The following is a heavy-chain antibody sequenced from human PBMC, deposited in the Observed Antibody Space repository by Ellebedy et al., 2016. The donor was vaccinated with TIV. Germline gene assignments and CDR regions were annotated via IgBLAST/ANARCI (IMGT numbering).Heavy chain of an antibody. J-gene: IGHJ4*02. V-gene: IGHV5-51*01. CDR3: ARQDTAIDNFDY. CDR2: LYPGDPDT. D-gene: IGHD5-18*01. CDR1: GYSFISYW. Sequence: PGGSLRPSCKGSGYSFISYWIGWVRQMPGKGLEWMGILYPGDPDTRYSPSFQGQVTISADKSISTAHLQWSSLKASDTAMYYCARQDTAIDNFDYWGQGTLVTVSS.